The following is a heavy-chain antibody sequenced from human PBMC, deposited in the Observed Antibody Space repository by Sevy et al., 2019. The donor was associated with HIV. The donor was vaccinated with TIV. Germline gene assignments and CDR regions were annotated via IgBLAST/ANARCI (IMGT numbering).Heavy chain of an antibody. D-gene: IGHD1-1*01. V-gene: IGHV3-7*01. Sequence: GESLKISCAASGFSFSWYWMSWVRQTPEKGLEWVANIKQDGSEKNHVDSVKGRFTISRDNAKNSLYLQMNSLRDEDTAVYYCASKGASRPNDAFDTWGQRTMVTVSS. J-gene: IGHJ3*02. CDR3: ASKGASRPNDAFDT. CDR1: GFSFSWYW. CDR2: IKQDGSEK.